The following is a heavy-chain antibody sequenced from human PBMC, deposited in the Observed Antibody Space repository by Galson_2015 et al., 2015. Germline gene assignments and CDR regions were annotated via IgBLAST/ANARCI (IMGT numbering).Heavy chain of an antibody. CDR3: TRNLAYSSVSQGVDY. V-gene: IGHV3-49*03. CDR2: IRSNAYGGTA. J-gene: IGHJ4*02. D-gene: IGHD6-19*01. CDR1: GFTFGDYG. Sequence: SLRLSCAASGFTFGDYGMSWFRQAPGKGLEWVGFIRSNAYGGTAEYAASVKGRFTISRDDSTSIAYLQMNSLKTEDTAVYSCTRNLAYSSVSQGVDYWDQGTLVTVSS.